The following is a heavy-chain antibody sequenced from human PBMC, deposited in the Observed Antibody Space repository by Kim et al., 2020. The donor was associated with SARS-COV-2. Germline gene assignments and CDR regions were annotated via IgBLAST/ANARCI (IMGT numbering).Heavy chain of an antibody. J-gene: IGHJ6*02. V-gene: IGHV1-24*01. CDR3: ATDVLELRYPYYYYGMDV. CDR1: GYTLTELS. Sequence: ASVKVSCKVSGYTLTELSMHWVRQAPGKGLEWMGGFDPEDGETIYAQKFQGRVTMTEDTSTDTAYMELSSLRSEDTAVYYCATDVLELRYPYYYYGMDVWGQGTTVTVSS. D-gene: IGHD1-7*01. CDR2: FDPEDGET.